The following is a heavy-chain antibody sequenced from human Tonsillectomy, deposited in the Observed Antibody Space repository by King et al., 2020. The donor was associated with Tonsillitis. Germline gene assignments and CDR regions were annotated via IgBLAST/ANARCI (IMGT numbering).Heavy chain of an antibody. J-gene: IGHJ6*02. Sequence: QLVQSGAEVKKPGSSVRVSCKASGATFSTNAFSWVRQTPGQGLEWMGGIIPFSGTSNYAQKFQGRVTITADQSTSTAYMELSSLRSEDTAVYYCARERAFGKDWDNVLHVWGQGTTVTVSS. V-gene: IGHV1-69*01. CDR2: IIPFSGTS. D-gene: IGHD1/OR15-1a*01. CDR1: GATFSTNA. CDR3: ARERAFGKDWDNVLHV.